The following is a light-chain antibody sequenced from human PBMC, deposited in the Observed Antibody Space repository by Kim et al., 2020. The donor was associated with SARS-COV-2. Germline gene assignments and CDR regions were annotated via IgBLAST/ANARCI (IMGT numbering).Light chain of an antibody. J-gene: IGLJ2*01. V-gene: IGLV3-9*01. Sequence: SYELTQPLSVSVALGQTARITCGGNNIGNKNVHWYQQKPGQAPILVIYRDTNRPSGIPERFSGSNSGNTATLTISRAQAGDESDYYCQVWDSSIGVFGGGTPVTVL. CDR2: RDT. CDR3: QVWDSSIGV. CDR1: NIGNKN.